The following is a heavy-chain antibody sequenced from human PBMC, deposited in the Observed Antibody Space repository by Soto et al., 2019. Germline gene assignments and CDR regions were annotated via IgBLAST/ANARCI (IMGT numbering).Heavy chain of an antibody. CDR1: GFTVSKND. D-gene: IGHD3-16*02. J-gene: IGHJ6*02. V-gene: IGHV3-66*01. Sequence: EVQVVESGGGSVQPGGSLRLSCAASGFTVSKNDMTWVRQSPGKGLEWVSVIHRGGNTNYADSVKGRFTISRDNSKNMVNLKMNSLRAEDRAVYYCVRDKEEVIPLFRMDVLVQGTTVTGSS. CDR3: VRDKEEVIPLFRMDV. CDR2: IHRGGNT.